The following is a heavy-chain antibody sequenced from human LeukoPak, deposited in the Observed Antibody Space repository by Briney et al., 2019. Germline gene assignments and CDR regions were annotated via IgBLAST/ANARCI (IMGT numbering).Heavy chain of an antibody. J-gene: IGHJ4*02. CDR1: GFTFSSYT. D-gene: IGHD6-13*01. CDR2: IGGGGRYI. Sequence: GGSLRLSCAASGFTFSSYTMNWVRQAPGKGLELVSSIGGGGRYIYYADSTKGRFTISRDNAKNSLFLQMNSLSAEDTALYYCARVSRVAYTSSWYLDYWGQGTLVTVSS. V-gene: IGHV3-21*01. CDR3: ARVSRVAYTSSWYLDY.